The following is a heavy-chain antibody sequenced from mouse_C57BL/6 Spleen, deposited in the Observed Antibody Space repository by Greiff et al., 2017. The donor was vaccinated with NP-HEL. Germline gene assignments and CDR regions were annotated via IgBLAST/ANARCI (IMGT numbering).Heavy chain of an antibody. Sequence: QVQLQQSGAELVRPGASVTLSCKASGYTFTDYEMHWVKQTPVHGLDWIGAIAPETGGTDYNQKFKGKAILTADKSSSTAYMELRSLTSEDAAVYYCTRTGGSWGQGTLVTVSA. CDR3: TRTGGS. CDR1: GYTFTDYE. J-gene: IGHJ3*01. CDR2: IAPETGGT. V-gene: IGHV1-15*01.